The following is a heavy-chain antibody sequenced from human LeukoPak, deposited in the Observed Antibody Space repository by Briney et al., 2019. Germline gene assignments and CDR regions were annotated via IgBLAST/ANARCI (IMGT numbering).Heavy chain of an antibody. V-gene: IGHV4-4*07. CDR2: IYTSGST. D-gene: IGHD3-3*01. J-gene: IGHJ4*02. CDR1: GDSISSYY. CDR3: ARQRTSGSASNLRVAQIDS. Sequence: SETLSLTCTVSGDSISSYYWSWIRQPAGKGLEWIGRIYTSGSTYYNPSLKSRATISVDTSKNQISLKVSSVTAADSALYFCARQRTSGSASNLRVAQIDSWGQGTLVTVSS.